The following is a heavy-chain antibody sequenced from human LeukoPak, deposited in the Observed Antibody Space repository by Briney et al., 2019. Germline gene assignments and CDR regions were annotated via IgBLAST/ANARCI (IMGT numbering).Heavy chain of an antibody. CDR1: GGSFSGYY. Sequence: SETLSLTCAVYGGSFSGYYWSWSRQPPGKRLEWIGEINHSGSTNYNPSLKSRVTISVDTSKNQFSLKLSSVTAADTAVYYCAGGRRVAGYFDYWSQGTLVTVSS. V-gene: IGHV4-34*01. D-gene: IGHD2-15*01. CDR3: AGGRRVAGYFDY. J-gene: IGHJ4*02. CDR2: INHSGST.